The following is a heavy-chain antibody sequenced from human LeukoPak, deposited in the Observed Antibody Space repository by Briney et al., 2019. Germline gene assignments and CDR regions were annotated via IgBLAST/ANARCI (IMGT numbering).Heavy chain of an antibody. CDR1: GFTFTSYG. J-gene: IGHJ4*02. CDR2: FRFYGSNK. Sequence: GGSLRLSCAASGFTFTSYGMHWVGKAPGKGLEGVAFFRFYGSNKYSADSVKGRFTISSDNSKNTLYLQMNSLRAEYTAVYYCANNRCSSYSCYGDYWGQGTLVTVSS. CDR3: ANNRCSSYSCYGDY. D-gene: IGHD2-2*01. V-gene: IGHV3-30*02.